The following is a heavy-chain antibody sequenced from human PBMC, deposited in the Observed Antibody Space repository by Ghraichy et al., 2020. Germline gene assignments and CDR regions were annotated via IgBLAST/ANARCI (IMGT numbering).Heavy chain of an antibody. D-gene: IGHD5-18*01. Sequence: GGSLRLSCAPSGFTFSSYGMHWVRQAPAKGLEWVAFIRYDGSNKYYADSVKGRFTISRDNSKNTLYLQMNSLRAEDTAVYYCAKGYSYGTIYYYYYMDVWGKGTTVTVSS. CDR1: GFTFSSYG. CDR2: IRYDGSNK. J-gene: IGHJ6*03. CDR3: AKGYSYGTIYYYYYMDV. V-gene: IGHV3-30*02.